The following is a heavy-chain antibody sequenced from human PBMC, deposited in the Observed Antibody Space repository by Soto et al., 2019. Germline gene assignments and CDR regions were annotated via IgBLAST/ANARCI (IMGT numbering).Heavy chain of an antibody. CDR3: ARVAVLTAAGTSDY. V-gene: IGHV3-11*06. CDR1: GFTFSDYY. Sequence: QVQLVESGGGLVRPGGSLRLSCAASGFTFSDYYMSWIRQVPGKGLEWVAYISGTSDSIPYADPVKGRFTISRDNAKNSLYLQMNSRRAKDTAVYYCARVAVLTAAGTSDYWGQGTLVTVSS. CDR2: ISGTSDSI. D-gene: IGHD6-13*01. J-gene: IGHJ4*02.